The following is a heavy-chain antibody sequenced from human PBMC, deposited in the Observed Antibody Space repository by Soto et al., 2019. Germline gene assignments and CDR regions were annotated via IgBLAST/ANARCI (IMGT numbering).Heavy chain of an antibody. CDR3: ARVEGGYCSSTTCPATY. Sequence: SLRLSCAASGFTFSSYAMHWVRQAPGKGLEWVAVISYDGSNKYYADSVKGRFTISRDNSKNTLYLQMNSLRAEDTAVYYCARVEGGYCSSTTCPATYWGQGTLVTVSS. CDR1: GFTFSSYA. V-gene: IGHV3-30-3*01. CDR2: ISYDGSNK. D-gene: IGHD2-2*01. J-gene: IGHJ4*02.